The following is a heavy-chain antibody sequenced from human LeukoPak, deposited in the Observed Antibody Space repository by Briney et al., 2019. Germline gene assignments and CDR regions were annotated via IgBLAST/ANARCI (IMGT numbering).Heavy chain of an antibody. D-gene: IGHD6-13*01. Sequence: GGSLRLSCAASGFIFDDYAMHWVRQAPGKGLEWVSGISWNSGSIGYADSVKGRFTISRDNSKNTLYLQMNSLRAEDTAVYYCTKESSSWTVGYYYMDVWGKGTTVTVSS. CDR2: ISWNSGSI. V-gene: IGHV3-9*01. J-gene: IGHJ6*03. CDR1: GFIFDDYA. CDR3: TKESSSWTVGYYYMDV.